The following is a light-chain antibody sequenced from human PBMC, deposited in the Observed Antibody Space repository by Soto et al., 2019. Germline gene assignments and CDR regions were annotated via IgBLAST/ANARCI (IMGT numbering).Light chain of an antibody. Sequence: SVLPQPASVSGSPGKSITISCTGTGSDVGRYNFVSWYQQHPGKAPKLMICEVTKRPSGVSNRFSGSKSGNTASLTISGLQAEDEADYYCCSDAGSGIYVFGTGTKVTVL. V-gene: IGLV2-23*02. CDR1: GSDVGRYNF. CDR2: EVT. CDR3: CSDAGSGIYV. J-gene: IGLJ1*01.